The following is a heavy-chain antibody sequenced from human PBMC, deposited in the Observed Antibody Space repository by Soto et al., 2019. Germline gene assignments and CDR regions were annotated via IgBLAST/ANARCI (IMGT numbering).Heavy chain of an antibody. CDR1: GGSISSYY. CDR2: IYYSGST. Sequence: SETLSLTCTVSGGSISSYYWSWIRQPPGKGLEWIGYIYYSGSTNYNPSLKSRVTISVDTSKNQFSLKLSSVAAADTAVYYCARGVPAAISTWFDPWGQGTLVTVSS. V-gene: IGHV4-59*01. CDR3: ARGVPAAISTWFDP. D-gene: IGHD2-2*01. J-gene: IGHJ5*02.